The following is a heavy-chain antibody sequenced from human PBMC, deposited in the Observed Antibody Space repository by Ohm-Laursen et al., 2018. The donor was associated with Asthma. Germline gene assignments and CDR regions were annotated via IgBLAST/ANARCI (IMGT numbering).Heavy chain of an antibody. J-gene: IGHJ6*02. D-gene: IGHD3-16*02. Sequence: SLRLSCAASGFNFGSYAMTWVRQAPGKGLEWVSGISSSGGSTHYADNVKGRFTISRDNSKNTRYLQMNSLRAEDTAVYYCAKVVVMDVWGQGTTVTVSS. CDR3: AKVVVMDV. CDR2: ISSSGGST. CDR1: GFNFGSYA. V-gene: IGHV3-23*01.